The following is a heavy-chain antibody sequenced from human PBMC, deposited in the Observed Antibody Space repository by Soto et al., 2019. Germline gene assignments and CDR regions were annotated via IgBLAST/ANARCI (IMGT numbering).Heavy chain of an antibody. CDR2: IYPGDSDT. J-gene: IGHJ6*02. V-gene: IGHV5-51*01. Sequence: GESLKISCKGSGYSFTSYWIGWVRQMPGKGLEWMGIIYPGDSDTRYSPSFQGQVTISADKSISTAYLQWSSLKASDTAMYYCARHSVDGAIAVAGTYSSGKDYYYYGMDVWGQGTTVTVSS. CDR3: ARHSVDGAIAVAGTYSSGKDYYYYGMDV. D-gene: IGHD6-19*01. CDR1: GYSFTSYW.